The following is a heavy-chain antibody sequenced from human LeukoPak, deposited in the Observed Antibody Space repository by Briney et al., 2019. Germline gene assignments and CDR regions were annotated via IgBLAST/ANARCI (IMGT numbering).Heavy chain of an antibody. J-gene: IGHJ5*01. V-gene: IGHV3-30-3*01. Sequence: PGRSLRLSCAASGFTFSSYAMHWVRQAPGKGLEWVAVISYDGSNKYYADSVKGRFTISRDTSKNTLNLQMNSLRADDTAVYYCASWPGSWYGEDSWGQGTLVTVSS. D-gene: IGHD2-15*01. CDR3: ASWPGSWYGEDS. CDR2: ISYDGSNK. CDR1: GFTFSSYA.